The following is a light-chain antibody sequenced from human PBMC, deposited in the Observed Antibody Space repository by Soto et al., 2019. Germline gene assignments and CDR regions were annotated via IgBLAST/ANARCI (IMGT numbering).Light chain of an antibody. J-gene: IGLJ2*01. V-gene: IGLV1-51*01. CDR2: END. CDR1: SSTIGTNY. Sequence: QSVLTQPPSVSAAPGQTVTISCSGSSSTIGTNYVSWYQHLPGTTPKLLINENDRRPSGIPDRFSGSKTGTSATLVITGLQTGDEAEYFCATWDTSLKGVVFGGGTKLTVL. CDR3: ATWDTSLKGVV.